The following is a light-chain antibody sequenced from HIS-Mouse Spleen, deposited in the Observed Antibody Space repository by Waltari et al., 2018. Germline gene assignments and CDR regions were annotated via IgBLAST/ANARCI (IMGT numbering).Light chain of an antibody. CDR1: SSDFGGYYL. Sequence: QSALTQPASVSGSPGQSITISCTGTSSDFGGYYLFSWYQNNPGKAPKLMIYEGSKRPSGVSNRFSGSKSGNTASLTISGLQAEDEADYYCCSYAGSSTVVFGGGTKLTVL. J-gene: IGLJ2*01. V-gene: IGLV2-23*01. CDR2: EGS. CDR3: CSYAGSSTVV.